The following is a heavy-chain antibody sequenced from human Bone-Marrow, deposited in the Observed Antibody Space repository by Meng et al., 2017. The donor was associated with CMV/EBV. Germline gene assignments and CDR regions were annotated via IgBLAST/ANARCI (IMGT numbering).Heavy chain of an antibody. CDR2: ISSSSSYI. CDR3: ARVYLVFAFDI. V-gene: IGHV3-21*04. Sequence: GESLKISCAASGFTFSSYSMNWVRQAPGKGLEWVSSISSSSSYIYYADSVKGRFTISRDNSKNTLYLQMNSLRAEDTAVYYCARVYLVFAFDIWGQGTMVTVSS. D-gene: IGHD3-10*01. J-gene: IGHJ3*02. CDR1: GFTFSSYS.